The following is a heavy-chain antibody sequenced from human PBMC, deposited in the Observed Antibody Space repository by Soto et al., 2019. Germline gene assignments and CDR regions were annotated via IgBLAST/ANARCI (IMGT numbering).Heavy chain of an antibody. D-gene: IGHD3-22*01. CDR1: GYSFTSYW. Sequence: GESLKISCKGSGYSFTSYWIGWVRQMPGKGLECMGIIYPGDSDTRYSPSFQGQVTISADKSISTAYLQWSSLKASDTAMYYCARQALDYYDSSGYADFDYWGQGTLVTVSS. CDR3: ARQALDYYDSSGYADFDY. J-gene: IGHJ4*02. V-gene: IGHV5-51*01. CDR2: IYPGDSDT.